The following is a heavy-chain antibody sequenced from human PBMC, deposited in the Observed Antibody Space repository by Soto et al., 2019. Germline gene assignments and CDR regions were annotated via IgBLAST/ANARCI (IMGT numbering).Heavy chain of an antibody. CDR2: INPSGGST. CDR1: GYTFTTYR. D-gene: IGHD1-1*01. Sequence: ASVQVSCKASGYTFTTYRMHWVRQAPGQGLEWMGIINPSGGSTNYAQKFQGRVTMTSDTSTSTVYMELSSLRSEDTAVYYCARAQSNCFTWKNAFDIWR. CDR3: ARAQSNCFTWKNAFDI. J-gene: IGHJ3*02. V-gene: IGHV1-46*01.